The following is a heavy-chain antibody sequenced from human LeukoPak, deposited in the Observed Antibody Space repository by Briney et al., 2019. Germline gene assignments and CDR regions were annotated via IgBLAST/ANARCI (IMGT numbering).Heavy chain of an antibody. CDR1: GFTFSSYD. V-gene: IGHV3-23*01. CDR3: AKGQLWFGEFSYFDY. D-gene: IGHD3-10*01. CDR2: ISGRGGST. J-gene: IGHJ4*02. Sequence: GGSLRLSCEASGFTFSSYDMNWVRQAPGKGLEWVSVISGRGGSTDYADSVKGRFSISRDNSKNTLYLQMNSLRAEDTAVYYCAKGQLWFGEFSYFDYWGQGTQVTVSS.